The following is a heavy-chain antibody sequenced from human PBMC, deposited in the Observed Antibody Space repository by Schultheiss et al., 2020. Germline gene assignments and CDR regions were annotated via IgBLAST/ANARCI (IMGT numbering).Heavy chain of an antibody. D-gene: IGHD2-8*02. J-gene: IGHJ4*02. V-gene: IGHV3-23*01. CDR1: GFTVSSNY. Sequence: GGSLRLSCAASGFTVSSNYMSWVRQAPGKGLEWVSSINTRGDSTYYADSVKGRFAISRDNSKNTLYLQMNSLRAEDTAVYYCAKDFSTVDYWGQGTLVTVSS. CDR3: AKDFSTVDY. CDR2: INTRGDST.